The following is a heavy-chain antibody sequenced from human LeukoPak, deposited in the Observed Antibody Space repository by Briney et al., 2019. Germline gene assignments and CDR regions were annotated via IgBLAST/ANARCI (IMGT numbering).Heavy chain of an antibody. Sequence: SVKVSCKASGGTFSSYAISWVRQAPGQGLEWMGGIIPIFGTADYAQKFQGRVTITADESTSTAYMELSSLRSEDTAVYYCASSLVCSSTSCYYDWFDPWGQGTLVTVSS. D-gene: IGHD2-2*01. CDR1: GGTFSSYA. V-gene: IGHV1-69*13. CDR2: IIPIFGTA. J-gene: IGHJ5*02. CDR3: ASSLVCSSTSCYYDWFDP.